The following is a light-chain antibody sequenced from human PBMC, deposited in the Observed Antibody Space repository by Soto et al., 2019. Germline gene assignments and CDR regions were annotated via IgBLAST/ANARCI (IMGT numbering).Light chain of an antibody. CDR1: SSDVGGYNY. J-gene: IGLJ2*01. V-gene: IGLV2-14*01. Sequence: QSALTQPAPVSGSPGQSITISCTGTSSDVGGYNYVSWYQQHPGKAPKLMIYDVSKRPSGVSNRFSGFKSGNTASLTISGLQAEDEADYYCSSDTSSSTSVVFGGGTKVTVL. CDR2: DVS. CDR3: SSDTSSSTSVV.